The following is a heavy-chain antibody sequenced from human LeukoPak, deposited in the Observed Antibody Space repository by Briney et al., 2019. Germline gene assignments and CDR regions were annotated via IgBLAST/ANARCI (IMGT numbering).Heavy chain of an antibody. CDR3: GKGSRSGGTCYHPEY. V-gene: IGHV3-30*02. CDR1: GFTFSSYD. J-gene: IGHJ4*02. D-gene: IGHD2-15*01. Sequence: GRSLRLSCAASGFTFSSYDVHSVRQAPGTALEGVAFIRHDGRNTYYADSVKGRFTISRDNSKNTLHLHMNSLRAEDRAIYYCGKGSRSGGTCYHPEYWGQGTLVTVSS. CDR2: IRHDGRNT.